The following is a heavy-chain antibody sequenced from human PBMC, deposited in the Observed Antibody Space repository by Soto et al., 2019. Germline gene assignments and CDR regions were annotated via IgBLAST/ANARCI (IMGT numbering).Heavy chain of an antibody. V-gene: IGHV2-5*01. CDR3: AHRGYSYGYFGYYYYGMDV. CDR2: IYWNDDK. CDR1: GFSLSTSGVG. J-gene: IGHJ6*02. D-gene: IGHD5-18*01. Sequence: SGPTLVNPTQTLTLTCTFSGFSLSTSGVGVGWIRQPPGKALEWLALIYWNDDKRYSPSLKSRLTITKDTSKNQVVLTMTNMDPVDTATYYCAHRGYSYGYFGYYYYGMDVWGQGTTVTV.